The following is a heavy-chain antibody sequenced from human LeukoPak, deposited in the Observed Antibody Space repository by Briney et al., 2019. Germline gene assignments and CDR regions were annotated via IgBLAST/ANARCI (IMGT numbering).Heavy chain of an antibody. Sequence: SETLSLTCTVSGYSISSDYYWAWIRQPPGTGLEWIGSIYHSGSSDYNPSLKSRVTISVDTSKNQFSLKLSSVTAADTAVYYCARVECSGGSCYYDNWFDPWGQGTLVTVSS. CDR1: GYSISSDYY. J-gene: IGHJ5*02. D-gene: IGHD2-15*01. CDR3: ARVECSGGSCYYDNWFDP. CDR2: IYHSGSS. V-gene: IGHV4-38-2*02.